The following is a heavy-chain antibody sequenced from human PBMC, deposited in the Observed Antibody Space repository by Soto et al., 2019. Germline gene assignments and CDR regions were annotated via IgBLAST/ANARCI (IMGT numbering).Heavy chain of an antibody. CDR3: ASVNLRSPYGIDV. V-gene: IGHV3-48*03. CDR1: GSPFSSSE. Sequence: PGGSLRLSCAASGSPFSSSEMHLVRQSPGKGLEWISYISKSSSVIYYADSVKGRFTISRDNAKNLLYLQMNSLRAEDTAVYFCASVNLRSPYGIDVWGQGTTFTVSS. J-gene: IGHJ6*02. CDR2: ISKSSSVI.